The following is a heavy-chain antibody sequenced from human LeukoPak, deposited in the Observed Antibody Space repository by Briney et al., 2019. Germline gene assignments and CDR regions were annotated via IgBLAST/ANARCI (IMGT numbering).Heavy chain of an antibody. CDR2: ISSSSSTI. D-gene: IGHD4-17*01. Sequence: GGSLRLSCAASGFTFSSYSMNWVRQAPGKGLEWVSYISSSSSTIFYADSVKGRFTISRDNAKNSLYLQMNSLRAEDTSVYYCARDTNGDGWFDPWGQGTLVTVSS. J-gene: IGHJ5*02. CDR3: ARDTNGDGWFDP. V-gene: IGHV3-48*01. CDR1: GFTFSSYS.